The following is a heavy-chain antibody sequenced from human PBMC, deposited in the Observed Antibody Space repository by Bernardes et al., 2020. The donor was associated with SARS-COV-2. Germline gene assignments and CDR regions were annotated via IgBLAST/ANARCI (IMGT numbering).Heavy chain of an antibody. V-gene: IGHV1-2*02. CDR1: GYTFTGYY. J-gene: IGHJ4*02. CDR3: ARDLLHRVAYYDSSGSNDY. CDR2: INPNSGGT. Sequence: ASVKVSCKASGYTFTGYYMHWVRQAPGQGLEWMGWINPNSGGTNYAQKFQGRVTMTRDTSISTAYMELSRLRSDDTAVYYCARDLLHRVAYYDSSGSNDYWGQGTLVTVSS. D-gene: IGHD3-22*01.